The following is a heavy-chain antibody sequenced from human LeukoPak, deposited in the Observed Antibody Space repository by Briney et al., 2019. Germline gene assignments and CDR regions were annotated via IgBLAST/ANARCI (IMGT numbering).Heavy chain of an antibody. Sequence: GSGPTLVNPTQTLTLTCTFSGFSLTTSGVGVGWLRQPPGKALEWLALINWDDQKVYSPSLQSRLSITKDTSKNQVVLTMTTVDPVDTATYYCAHRRDSSGYQYRYWFAPWGQGTLVTVSS. V-gene: IGHV2-5*02. D-gene: IGHD3-22*01. CDR1: GFSLTTSGVG. CDR3: AHRRDSSGYQYRYWFAP. J-gene: IGHJ5*02. CDR2: INWDDQK.